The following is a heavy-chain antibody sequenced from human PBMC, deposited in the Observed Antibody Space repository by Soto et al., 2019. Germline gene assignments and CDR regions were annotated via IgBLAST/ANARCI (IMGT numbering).Heavy chain of an antibody. CDR2: IYTSGST. CDR1: GGSISSFY. D-gene: IGHD6-13*01. J-gene: IGHJ6*02. Sequence: QVQLQESGPGLVKASETLSLTCTVSGGSISSFYWSWIRQPAGKGPEWIGRIYTSGSTDYNPSLKGRVTMSADTSKNHFSLKLSSVTAADTAVYYCARDLFGSSSFNYHYGMDVWGQGTTVTVSS. CDR3: ARDLFGSSSFNYHYGMDV. V-gene: IGHV4-4*07.